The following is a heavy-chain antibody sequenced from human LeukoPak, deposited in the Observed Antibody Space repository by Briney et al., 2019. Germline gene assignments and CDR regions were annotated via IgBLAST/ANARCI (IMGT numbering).Heavy chain of an antibody. CDR2: IWYDGSNT. V-gene: IGHV3-33*01. J-gene: IGHJ4*02. CDR1: GFSFNTYG. D-gene: IGHD3-3*01. Sequence: GRSLRLSCAASGFSFNTYGMLWVRQAPGKGLECVAVIWYDGSNTYYADSVKGRLTISRDNSKNTLYLQMNSLRAEDTAVYYCARGGPEWPLDYWGQGTLVTVSS. CDR3: ARGGPEWPLDY.